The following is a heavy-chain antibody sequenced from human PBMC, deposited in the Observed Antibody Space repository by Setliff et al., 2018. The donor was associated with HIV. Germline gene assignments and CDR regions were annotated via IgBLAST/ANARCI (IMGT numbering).Heavy chain of an antibody. CDR3: VTGYNSVWYSVF. V-gene: IGHV4-38-2*01. Sequence: SETLSLTCAVSGHSISSGYFCGWIRQTPGKGLEWIGNIYQSGNAYYNPSLKSRVTISVDTSRNRFSLKLSSVTAADTAVYYCVTGYNSVWYSVFWGQGILVTVTS. CDR1: GHSISSGYF. CDR2: IYQSGNA. D-gene: IGHD6-13*01. J-gene: IGHJ4*02.